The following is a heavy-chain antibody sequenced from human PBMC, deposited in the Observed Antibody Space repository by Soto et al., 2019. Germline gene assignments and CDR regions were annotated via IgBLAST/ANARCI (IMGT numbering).Heavy chain of an antibody. CDR1: GFTFSTYW. CDR3: ARGLRNYYGVDV. V-gene: IGHV3-74*01. CDR2: INGDGSTT. Sequence: EVQLEEPGGGLLQPGGSLRLSCTASGFTFSTYWMHWVRQAPGKGLVWVSRINGDGSTTAYADSVRGRFTISRDNAKNTLYLQVNSLRDEDTAVYYCARGLRNYYGVDVWGQGTTVTVSS. J-gene: IGHJ6*02.